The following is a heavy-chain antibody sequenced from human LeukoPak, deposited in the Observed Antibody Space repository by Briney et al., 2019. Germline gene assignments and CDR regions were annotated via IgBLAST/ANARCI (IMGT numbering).Heavy chain of an antibody. J-gene: IGHJ4*02. CDR3: ARAGYYGSGSEFDY. CDR2: IKSKTDGETT. CDR1: GFTFSNAW. D-gene: IGHD3-10*01. V-gene: IGHV3-15*01. Sequence: PGGSLRLSCAASGFTFSNAWMSWVRQAPGKGLEWVGRIKSKTDGETTDYAAPVKGRFTISRDDSKNTLYLQMNSLRAEDTAVYYCARAGYYGSGSEFDYWGQGTLVTVSS.